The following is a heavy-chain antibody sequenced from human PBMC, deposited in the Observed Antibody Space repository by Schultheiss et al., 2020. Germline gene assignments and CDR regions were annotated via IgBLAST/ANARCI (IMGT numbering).Heavy chain of an antibody. J-gene: IGHJ6*02. Sequence: GESLKISCAASGFTFSSYGMHWVRQAPGKGLEWVAVIWYDGSNKYYADSVKGRFTFSRDNSKNTLSLQMNSLRAEDTAIYYCAKDVFPDTVYYYYYGMDVWGQGTTVTVSS. D-gene: IGHD4-11*01. V-gene: IGHV3-33*06. CDR3: AKDVFPDTVYYYYYGMDV. CDR1: GFTFSSYG. CDR2: IWYDGSNK.